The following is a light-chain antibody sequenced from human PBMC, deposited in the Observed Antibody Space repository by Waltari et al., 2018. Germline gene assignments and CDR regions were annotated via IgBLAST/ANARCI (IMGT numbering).Light chain of an antibody. CDR1: QSISNH. CDR3: QQYDKWPLT. V-gene: IGKV3-15*01. J-gene: IGKJ4*01. CDR2: GAS. Sequence: EVVMTHPPATLSVSPGERATLSCRASQSISNHFAWYQQKPGQPPRPLVYGASTRATGIPARFSDSGSGTEFTLTISGLQSEDFAVFYGQQYDKWPLTFGGGTRVAI.